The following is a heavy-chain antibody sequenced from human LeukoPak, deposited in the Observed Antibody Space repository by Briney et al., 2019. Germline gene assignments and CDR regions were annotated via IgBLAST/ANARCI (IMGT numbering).Heavy chain of an antibody. J-gene: IGHJ4*02. Sequence: GGSLRLSCAASGFTFSSYAMSWVRQAPGKGLEWVSGISGTGDNTYYADPVKGRFTISRDNSQNTLYLQMNSLRAEDTAVYYCAKGIDSTGYYPFDYWGQGTLVTVSS. CDR2: ISGTGDNT. CDR1: GFTFSSYA. V-gene: IGHV3-23*01. CDR3: AKGIDSTGYYPFDY. D-gene: IGHD3-22*01.